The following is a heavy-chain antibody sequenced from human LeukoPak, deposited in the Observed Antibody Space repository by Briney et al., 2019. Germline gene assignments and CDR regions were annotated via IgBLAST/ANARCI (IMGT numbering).Heavy chain of an antibody. CDR1: SGSIRSYY. CDR3: ARHGPYLGRLGWFNP. J-gene: IGHJ5*02. Sequence: PETLSLTCTVSSGSIRSYYLSWIRHPPGKGLEWIGYVYYTGSTNYNPSLKSRVTISVDTSKNQFSLNLSSVTAADTAVYYCARHGPYLGRLGWFNPWGQGTLVTVSS. V-gene: IGHV4-59*08. D-gene: IGHD1-26*01. CDR2: VYYTGST.